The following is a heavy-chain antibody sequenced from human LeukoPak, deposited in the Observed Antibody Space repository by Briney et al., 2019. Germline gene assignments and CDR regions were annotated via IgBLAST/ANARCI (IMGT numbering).Heavy chain of an antibody. CDR2: FKPSNGDT. Sequence: GASVKVSCKASGYTFTGYFMHWVRQAPGQGLEWMGWFKPSNGDTNYAQKFQGRVTMTRDTSINTAYMELSRLTSDDTAVYYCARDRYYYDSSGYFDYWGQGTLVTVSS. CDR3: ARDRYYYDSSGYFDY. J-gene: IGHJ4*02. V-gene: IGHV1-2*02. CDR1: GYTFTGYF. D-gene: IGHD3-22*01.